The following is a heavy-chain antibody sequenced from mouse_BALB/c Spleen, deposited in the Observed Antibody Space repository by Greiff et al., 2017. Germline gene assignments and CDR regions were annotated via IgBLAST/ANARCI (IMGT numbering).Heavy chain of an antibody. V-gene: IGHV5-12-2*01. D-gene: IGHD2-2*01. CDR3: ARHVPHGYDKYAMDY. CDR2: ISNGGGST. Sequence: VQLKESGGGLVQPGGSLKLSCAASGFTFSSYTMSWVRQTPEKRLEWVAYISNGGGSTYYPDTVKGRFTISRDNAKNTLYLQMSSLKSEDTAMYYCARHVPHGYDKYAMDYWGQGTSVTVSS. J-gene: IGHJ4*01. CDR1: GFTFSSYT.